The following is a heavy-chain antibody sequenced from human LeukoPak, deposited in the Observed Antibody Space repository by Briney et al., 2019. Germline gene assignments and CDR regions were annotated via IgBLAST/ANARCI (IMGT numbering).Heavy chain of an antibody. J-gene: IGHJ4*01. CDR3: ARIRHSSGWAFDY. V-gene: IGHV4-34*01. CDR1: GASFSGYY. CDR2: INHRGST. D-gene: IGHD6-19*01. Sequence: SETLSLTCGVYGASFSGYYWSWIRQPPGKGLEWIGEINHRGSTNYNPSLESRVTISVDTSKKQFSLKVNSVTVADAAVYYCARIRHSSGWAFDYWGHGTLVTVSS.